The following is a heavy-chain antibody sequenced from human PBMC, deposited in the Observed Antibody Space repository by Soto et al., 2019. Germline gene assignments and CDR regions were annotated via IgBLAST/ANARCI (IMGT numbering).Heavy chain of an antibody. CDR1: GHSFTNYW. Sequence: GESLKISCKDSGHSFTNYWIVWVRLMPGKGLEWMGTTYPDDSETRYSPSFQGQVTISADKSINTAYLQWSSLKASDTAIYYCATTQSSATFKTYYYDMHVWGQGTTVTVSS. D-gene: IGHD3-10*01. CDR2: TYPDDSET. V-gene: IGHV5-51*01. CDR3: ATTQSSATFKTYYYDMHV. J-gene: IGHJ6*02.